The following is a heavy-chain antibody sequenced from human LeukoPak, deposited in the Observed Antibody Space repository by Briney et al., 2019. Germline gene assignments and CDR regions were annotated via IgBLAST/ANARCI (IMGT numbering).Heavy chain of an antibody. CDR2: ISFDGSTK. CDR3: AKDYYGPGSYGYFDY. Sequence: TGGSLRLSCVASGFTFSSYGMHWVRQAPGKGLECVAVISFDGSTKYYADSVKGRFTISRDNSKNTLYLQMNSLRAEDTAVYYCAKDYYGPGSYGYFDYWGQGTLVTVSS. V-gene: IGHV3-30*18. J-gene: IGHJ4*02. D-gene: IGHD3-10*01. CDR1: GFTFSSYG.